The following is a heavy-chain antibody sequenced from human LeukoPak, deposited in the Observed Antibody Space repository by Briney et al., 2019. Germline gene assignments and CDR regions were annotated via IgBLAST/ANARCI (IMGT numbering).Heavy chain of an antibody. J-gene: IGHJ4*02. CDR2: ISGSDSST. D-gene: IGHD2-2*01. CDR3: AKDRRVGCSTTTCYLFDS. V-gene: IGHV3-23*01. CDR1: GFTFSSYA. Sequence: GGSLRLSCAAPGFTFSSYAMSWVRQAPGKGLEWVSVISGSDSSTYYADSVKGRFTISRDNSKNTLYLQMNSLRAEDTAIYYCAKDRRVGCSTTTCYLFDSWGQGTLVTVSS.